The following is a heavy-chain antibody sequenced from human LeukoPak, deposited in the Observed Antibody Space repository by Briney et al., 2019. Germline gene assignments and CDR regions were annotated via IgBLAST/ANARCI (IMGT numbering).Heavy chain of an antibody. CDR1: GFTFSSFW. V-gene: IGHV3-7*03. Sequence: GGSLRLSCEASGFTFSSFWMNWVRQAPGKGLEWVASIKPDGREKWYVDSVKGRFTISRDNAKNSLYLQMNSLRAEDTAVYFCARGGGLDVWGQGATVTVSS. CDR2: IKPDGREK. CDR3: ARGGGLDV. D-gene: IGHD3-16*01. J-gene: IGHJ6*02.